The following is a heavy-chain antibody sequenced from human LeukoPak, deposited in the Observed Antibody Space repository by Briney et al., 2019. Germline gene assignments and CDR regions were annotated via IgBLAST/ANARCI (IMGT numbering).Heavy chain of an antibody. J-gene: IGHJ4*02. D-gene: IGHD2-15*01. CDR2: ISTDGGGT. CDR3: VKYHNSCYSV. Sequence: GGSLRLSCSASGFTFNTYAMHWVRQAPGKGLEYVSAISTDGGGTYYADSVKGRFTISRDNSKNTLSLQMSSLRAEDTAVYYCVKYHNSCYSVWGQRTLVTVSS. CDR1: GFTFNTYA. V-gene: IGHV3-64D*06.